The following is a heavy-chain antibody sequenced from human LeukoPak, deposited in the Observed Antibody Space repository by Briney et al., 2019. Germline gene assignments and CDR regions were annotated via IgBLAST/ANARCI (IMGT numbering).Heavy chain of an antibody. J-gene: IGHJ5*02. CDR1: GGSISGYY. Sequence: PSETLSLTCTVSGGSISGYYWSWIRQPPGKGLEWIGYIYYSGSTNYNPSLKSRVTILVDTSKNQFSLKLSSVTAADTAVYYRARQPERFGELPWGQGTLVTVSS. CDR2: IYYSGST. CDR3: ARQPERFGELP. D-gene: IGHD3-10*01. V-gene: IGHV4-59*08.